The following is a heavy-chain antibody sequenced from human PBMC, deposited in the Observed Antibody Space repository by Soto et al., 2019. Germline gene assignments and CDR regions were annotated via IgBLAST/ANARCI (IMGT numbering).Heavy chain of an antibody. CDR2: IIPIFGTA. V-gene: IGHV1-69*06. CDR3: AHEETYYGILTGYSPLDY. CDR1: GGTFSSYA. Sequence: GASVKVSCKASGGTFSSYAISWVRQAPGQGLEWMGGIIPIFGTANYAQKFQGRVTITADKSTSTAYMELSSLRSEDTAVYYCAHEETYYGILTGYSPLDYWGQGTLVTVSS. D-gene: IGHD3-9*01. J-gene: IGHJ4*02.